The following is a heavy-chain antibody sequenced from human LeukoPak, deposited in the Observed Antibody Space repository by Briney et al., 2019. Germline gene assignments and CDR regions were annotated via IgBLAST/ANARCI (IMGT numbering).Heavy chain of an antibody. J-gene: IGHJ4*02. Sequence: ASVEVSCKASGYTFTGHYMHWVRQAPGQGLEWMGWLNPNSGGTNSAQKFQGRVTMTRDTSISTVYMELSRLRSDDTAVYYCASGYGDYSPDYWGQGTLVTVSS. V-gene: IGHV1-2*02. CDR2: LNPNSGGT. CDR3: ASGYGDYSPDY. D-gene: IGHD4-17*01. CDR1: GYTFTGHY.